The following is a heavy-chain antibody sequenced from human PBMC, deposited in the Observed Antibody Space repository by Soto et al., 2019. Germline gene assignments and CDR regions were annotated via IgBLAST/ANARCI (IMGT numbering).Heavy chain of an antibody. D-gene: IGHD6-13*01. CDR3: ASLIAAAGPPHSPRYYYGMDV. CDR2: IIPIFGTA. V-gene: IGHV1-69*13. CDR1: GGTFSSYA. Sequence: SVKVSCKASGGTFSSYAISWVRQAPGQGLEWMGGIIPIFGTADYAQKFQGRVTITADESTSTAYMELSSLRSVDTAVYYCASLIAAAGPPHSPRYYYGMDVWGQGTTVIVFS. J-gene: IGHJ6*02.